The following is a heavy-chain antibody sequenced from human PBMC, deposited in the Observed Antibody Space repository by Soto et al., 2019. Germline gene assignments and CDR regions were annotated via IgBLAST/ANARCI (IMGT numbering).Heavy chain of an antibody. CDR3: TRVKIFANMPKPGMDV. CDR1: GFTFSDHY. V-gene: IGHV3-72*01. J-gene: IGHJ6*02. CDR2: IRNKANSYFT. Sequence: GGSLRLSCAASGFTFSDHYMDWVRQAPGKRLEWVGRIRNKANSYFTEYAASVKGRFTISRDDSKNSLFLQMNRLKSEDTAVYYCTRVKIFANMPKPGMDVWGQGTTVTVSS. D-gene: IGHD3-9*01.